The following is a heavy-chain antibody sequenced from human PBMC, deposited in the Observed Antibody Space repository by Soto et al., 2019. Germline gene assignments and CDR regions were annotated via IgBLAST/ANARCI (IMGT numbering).Heavy chain of an antibody. CDR3: ARDLVVPAAMIALQFAP. Sequence: ASVKVSCKASGYTFTSYGISWVRQAPGQGLEWMGWISAYNGNTNYAQKLQGRVTMTTDTSTSTAYMELRSLRSDDTAVYYCARDLVVPAAMIALQFAPWGQGTLVTVSS. CDR2: ISAYNGNT. D-gene: IGHD2-2*01. J-gene: IGHJ5*02. V-gene: IGHV1-18*01. CDR1: GYTFTSYG.